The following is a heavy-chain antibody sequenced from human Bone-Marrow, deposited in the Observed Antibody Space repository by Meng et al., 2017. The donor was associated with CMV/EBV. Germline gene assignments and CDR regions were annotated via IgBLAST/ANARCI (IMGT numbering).Heavy chain of an antibody. CDR2: MNPNSGNT. J-gene: IGHJ5*02. CDR1: GYTFTGYY. V-gene: IGHV1-8*02. CDR3: ARGRQPQGIFGVVTPGPNWFDP. D-gene: IGHD3-3*01. Sequence: ASVKVSCKASGYTFTGYYMHWVRQATGQGLEWMGWMNPNSGNTGYAQKFQGRVTMTRNTSISTAYMELSSLRSEDTAVYYCARGRQPQGIFGVVTPGPNWFDPWGQGTLVTVSS.